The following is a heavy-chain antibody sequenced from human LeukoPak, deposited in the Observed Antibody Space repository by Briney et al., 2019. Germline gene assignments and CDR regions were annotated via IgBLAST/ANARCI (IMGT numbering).Heavy chain of an antibody. CDR3: ASDKFRSWYFDY. CDR2: ISSSSSTI. V-gene: IGHV3-48*02. D-gene: IGHD6-13*01. CDR1: GFTFSSYS. J-gene: IGHJ4*02. Sequence: GGSLRLSCAAAGFTFSSYSMNWVRQAPGKGLEWVSYISSSSSTIYYADSVKGRFTISRDNAKNSLSLQMNSLRHKDTAVSYCASDKFRSWYFDYWGQGTLVTISS.